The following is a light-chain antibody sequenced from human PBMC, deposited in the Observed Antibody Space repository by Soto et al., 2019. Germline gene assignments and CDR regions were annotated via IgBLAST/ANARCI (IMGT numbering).Light chain of an antibody. V-gene: IGLV2-14*01. J-gene: IGLJ2*01. CDR2: EVN. CDR1: ASDVGAYDY. CDR3: SSYTRSTTLV. Sequence: QSVLTQPASVSGSPGLSITISCTGTASDVGAYDYVSWYQHHPGKAPKLMIYEVNNRPSGVSYRFSGSKSGNTASLTISGLQAEDEADYYCSSYTRSTTLVFGGGTKVTVL.